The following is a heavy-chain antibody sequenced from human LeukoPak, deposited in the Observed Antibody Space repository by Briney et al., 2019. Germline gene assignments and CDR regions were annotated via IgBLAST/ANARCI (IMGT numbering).Heavy chain of an antibody. CDR3: AREGLAVAGTGFDY. V-gene: IGHV3-30-3*01. D-gene: IGHD6-19*01. CDR1: GFTFSSYA. CDR2: ISYDGSNK. Sequence: GGSLRLSCAASGFTFSSYAMHWVRQAPGKGLERVAVISYDGSNKYYADSVKGRFTISRDNSKNTLYLQMNSLRAEDTAVYYCAREGLAVAGTGFDYWGQGTLVTVSS. J-gene: IGHJ4*02.